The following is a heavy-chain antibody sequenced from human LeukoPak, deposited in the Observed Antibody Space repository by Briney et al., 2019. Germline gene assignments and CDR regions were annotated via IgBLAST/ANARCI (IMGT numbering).Heavy chain of an antibody. D-gene: IGHD2-15*01. CDR3: AKQLGYCSDGSCYFPY. CDR1: GFTFSSSA. V-gene: IGHV3-23*01. CDR2: ISNNGGYT. J-gene: IGHJ4*02. Sequence: GGSLRLSCAASGFTFSSSAMSWVRQAPGKGLEWVSAISNNGGYTYYADSVQGRFTISRDNSKSTLCLQMNSLGAEDTAVYYCAKQLGYCSDGSCYFPYWGQGTLVTVSS.